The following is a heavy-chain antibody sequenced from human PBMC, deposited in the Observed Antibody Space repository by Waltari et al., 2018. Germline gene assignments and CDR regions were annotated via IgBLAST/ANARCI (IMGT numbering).Heavy chain of an antibody. CDR2: ITSDGSNT. V-gene: IGHV3-74*01. J-gene: IGHJ6*02. CDR1: GSTFGRYW. Sequence: EVQLVESGEGLVQPGGSLRLTGAASGSTFGRYWLYWVRQAPGTGLARVSHITSDGSNTGYADSLKGRFTISRDNAKNTLYMEMNSLRDEDTAVYYCVRDRGMDAWGQGTTVTVSS. CDR3: VRDRGMDA.